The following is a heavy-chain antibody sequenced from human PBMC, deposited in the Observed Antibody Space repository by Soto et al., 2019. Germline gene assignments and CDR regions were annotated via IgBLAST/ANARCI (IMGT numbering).Heavy chain of an antibody. D-gene: IGHD6-19*01. J-gene: IGHJ5*02. CDR2: IYYSGGT. V-gene: IGHV4-61*08. CDR3: TREQSDDNYFDP. Sequence: SETLSLTCTVSGGSISGGYFYTWVRQPPGKGLEWLGYIYYSGGTNYNPSLKSRVTISLDKSKSQFSLRLISVTAADTAVYYCTREQSDDNYFDPWGQGTLVTVSS. CDR1: GGSISGGYF.